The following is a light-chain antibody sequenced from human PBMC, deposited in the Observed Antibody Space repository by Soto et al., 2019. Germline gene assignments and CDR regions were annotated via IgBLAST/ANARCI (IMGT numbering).Light chain of an antibody. CDR2: AAS. V-gene: IGKV3-20*01. Sequence: EVVLTQSPVALSVSPGEKATLSCRASQSVSGNYLAWYQHQPGRPPRLLINAASDRVPGIPDRFVGSGSGPDFTLTITRLEPEDFEVYYCQQYSRSPYAFGPGTKLEVK. J-gene: IGKJ1*01. CDR3: QQYSRSPYA. CDR1: QSVSGNY.